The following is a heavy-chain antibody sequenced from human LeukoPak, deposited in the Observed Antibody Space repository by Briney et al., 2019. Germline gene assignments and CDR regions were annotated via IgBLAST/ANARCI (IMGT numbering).Heavy chain of an antibody. V-gene: IGHV4-59*01. D-gene: IGHD1-26*01. CDR1: GGSISSYY. J-gene: IGHJ4*02. Sequence: SETLSLTCTVSGGSISSYYWGWIRQPPGKGLEWITCISHSGSTNYNPSLKTRVSISMDMSKNQFSLRLSSVTAADTAFYYCARANGNEFDYWGQGTLVTVSS. CDR3: ARANGNEFDY. CDR2: ISHSGST.